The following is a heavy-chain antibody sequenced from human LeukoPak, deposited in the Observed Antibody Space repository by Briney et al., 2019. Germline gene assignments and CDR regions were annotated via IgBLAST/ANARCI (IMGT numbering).Heavy chain of an antibody. Sequence: ASVKVSCKASGYTFTSYDINWVRQATGQGLEWMGWMNPNSGNTGYAQKFQGRVTITADESTSTAYMELSSLRSEDTAVYYCARALWSSSSSGYYYGMDVWGQGTTVTVSS. V-gene: IGHV1-8*01. J-gene: IGHJ6*02. CDR3: ARALWSSSSSGYYYGMDV. D-gene: IGHD6-6*01. CDR2: MNPNSGNT. CDR1: GYTFTSYD.